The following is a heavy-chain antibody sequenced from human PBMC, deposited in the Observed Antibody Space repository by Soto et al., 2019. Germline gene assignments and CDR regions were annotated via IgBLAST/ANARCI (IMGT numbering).Heavy chain of an antibody. CDR2: ISAYNGNP. D-gene: IGHD3-10*01. J-gene: IGHJ4*02. V-gene: IGHV1-18*01. CDR1: GYTFTSYG. Sequence: GASVKVSCKASGYTFTSYGISWVRQAPGQGLEWMGWISAYNGNPNYAQKLQGRVTMTTDTSTSTAYMELRSLRSDDTAVYYCARDSGLLWFGELPNYFDYWGQGTLVTVSS. CDR3: ARDSGLLWFGELPNYFDY.